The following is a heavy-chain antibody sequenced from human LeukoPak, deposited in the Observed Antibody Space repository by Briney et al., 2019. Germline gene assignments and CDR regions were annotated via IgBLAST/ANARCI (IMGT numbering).Heavy chain of an antibody. Sequence: GSLRLSCVASGFTLSGYSMNWVRQPPGKGLEWIGEINHSGSTNYNPSLKSRVTISVDTSRNQFSLKLSSVTAADTAVYYCAIPGGSASRENGFDHWGQGILVTVSS. D-gene: IGHD6-6*01. CDR3: AIPGGSASRENGFDH. V-gene: IGHV4-34*08. J-gene: IGHJ4*02. CDR1: GFTLSGYS. CDR2: INHSGST.